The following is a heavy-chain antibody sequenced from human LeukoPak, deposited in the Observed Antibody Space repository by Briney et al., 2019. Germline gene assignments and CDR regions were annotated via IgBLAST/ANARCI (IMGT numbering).Heavy chain of an antibody. V-gene: IGHV7-4-1*02. D-gene: IGHD3-10*01. Sequence: ASVKVSCTASGYTFTRFSVNWVRQAPGQGLEWMGWITTNTGNPTYAQGLTGRFVFSLDTSVSTAYLQISSLKAEDTAVYYCARDRGVRGPDALDVWGQGTTVTVSS. J-gene: IGHJ6*02. CDR1: GYTFTRFS. CDR3: ARDRGVRGPDALDV. CDR2: ITTNTGNP.